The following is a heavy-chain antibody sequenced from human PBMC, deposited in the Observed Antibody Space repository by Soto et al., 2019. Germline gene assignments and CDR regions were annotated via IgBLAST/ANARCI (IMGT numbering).Heavy chain of an antibody. CDR2: IYYSGST. J-gene: IGHJ4*02. CDR1: GGSISSYY. V-gene: IGHV4-59*01. Sequence: SETLSLTCTVSGGSISSYYWSWIRQPPGKGLEWIGYIYYSGSTNYNPSLKSRVTISLDTSKNQFSLKLSSVTASDTAVYYCARGRDSSSCDYWGQGTLVTVSS. CDR3: ARGRDSSSCDY. D-gene: IGHD6-13*01.